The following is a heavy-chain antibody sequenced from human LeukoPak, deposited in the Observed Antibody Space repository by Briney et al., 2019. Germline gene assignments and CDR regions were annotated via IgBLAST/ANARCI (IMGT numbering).Heavy chain of an antibody. D-gene: IGHD6-25*01. CDR1: GDTFSTFW. J-gene: IGHJ4*02. Sequence: GESLKISCKGSGDTFSTFWIGWVRQMPGKGLEWMGIIYPGDSETRYSPSFQGQVTISADKSITTAYLQWSSLKASDSAMYFCARRIAAGYFDYWGQGTLVTVSS. CDR2: IYPGDSET. CDR3: ARRIAAGYFDY. V-gene: IGHV5-51*01.